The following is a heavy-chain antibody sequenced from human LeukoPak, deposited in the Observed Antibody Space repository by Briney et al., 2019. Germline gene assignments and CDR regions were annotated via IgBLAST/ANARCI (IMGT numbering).Heavy chain of an antibody. J-gene: IGHJ3*02. CDR2: ISGGSSNI. Sequence: PGGSLRLSCAASGFTFSSYSMNWVRQAPGKGLEWVSYISGGSSNIYYADSVQGRFTISRDNAKNSLYLQMNSLRAEDTAVYYCASRYCTSTRCYTVLGAFDIWGQGTMVTVSS. CDR3: ASRYCTSTRCYTVLGAFDI. D-gene: IGHD2-2*02. V-gene: IGHV3-48*01. CDR1: GFTFSSYS.